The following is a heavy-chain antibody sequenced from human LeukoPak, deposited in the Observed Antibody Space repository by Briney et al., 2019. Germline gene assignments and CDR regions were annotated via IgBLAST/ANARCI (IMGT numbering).Heavy chain of an antibody. J-gene: IGHJ6*03. V-gene: IGHV3-23*01. D-gene: IGHD6-6*01. Sequence: GGSLRLSCAASGFTFSSYAMSWVRQAPGKGLEWVSAISGSGGSTYYADSVKGRFTISRDNSKNTLYLQMNSLRAEDTAVYYCAKDEYSSSSYYYYYYYMDVWGKGTTVTVSS. CDR3: AKDEYSSSSYYYYYYYMDV. CDR1: GFTFSSYA. CDR2: ISGSGGST.